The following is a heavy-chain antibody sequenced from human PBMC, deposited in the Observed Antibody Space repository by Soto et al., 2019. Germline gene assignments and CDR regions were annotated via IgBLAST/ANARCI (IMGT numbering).Heavy chain of an antibody. V-gene: IGHV1-46*01. J-gene: IGHJ4*02. CDR2: INPSGGST. CDR3: ARDYYDSSGFDQAFDY. Sequence: QVQLVQSGAEVKKPGASVKVSCKASGYTFTSYYMHWVRQAPGQGLEWMGIINPSGGSTSYAQKFQSRVTMTRDTSTRTVYLELSSLRSEDTAVYYCARDYYDSSGFDQAFDYWGQGTLVPVSS. D-gene: IGHD3-22*01. CDR1: GYTFTSYY.